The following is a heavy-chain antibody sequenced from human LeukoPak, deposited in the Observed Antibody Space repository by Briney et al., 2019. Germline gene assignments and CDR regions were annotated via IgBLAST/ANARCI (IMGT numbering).Heavy chain of an antibody. D-gene: IGHD2-21*02. CDR3: ARDDYYF. V-gene: IGHV3-21*01. Sequence: GGSLRLSCAASGFPFSSFSMNWVRQAPGKGLEWVSSISSSGDYKYYADSMRGRFTISRDNAKNSLSLQMNNLRAEDAAVYNCARDDYYFWGQGTLVTVSS. CDR2: ISSSGDYK. CDR1: GFPFSSFS. J-gene: IGHJ4*02.